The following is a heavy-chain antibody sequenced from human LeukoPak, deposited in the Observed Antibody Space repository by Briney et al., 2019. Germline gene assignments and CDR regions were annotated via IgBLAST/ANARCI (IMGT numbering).Heavy chain of an antibody. CDR3: AKVVRGTPGDY. V-gene: IGHV3-23*01. CDR2: ISGGGDST. CDR1: GFTFSSYA. Sequence: AGGSLRLSCAASGFTFSSYAMTWVRQGPGKGLEWVSAISGGGDSTYYADSVKGRFTISRDNSKNTLYLQMNSLRAEDTAVFYCAKVVRGTPGDYWGQGTPVTVSS. D-gene: IGHD3-10*01. J-gene: IGHJ4*02.